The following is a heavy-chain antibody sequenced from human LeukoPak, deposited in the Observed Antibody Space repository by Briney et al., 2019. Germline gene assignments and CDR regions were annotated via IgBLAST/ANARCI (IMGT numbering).Heavy chain of an antibody. V-gene: IGHV4-4*07. D-gene: IGHD6-19*01. CDR3: AGAPAVPGTFRFDS. Sequence: PSETLSLTCSVSGASINNYYWSWIRQSAKKGLDYIGRIHTSGNINHNPSLQSRVTVSVDTSKNQFSLKMKSVTAADTAVYYCAGAPAVPGTFRFDSWGQGALVVVSS. CDR1: GASINNYY. CDR2: IHTSGNI. J-gene: IGHJ5*01.